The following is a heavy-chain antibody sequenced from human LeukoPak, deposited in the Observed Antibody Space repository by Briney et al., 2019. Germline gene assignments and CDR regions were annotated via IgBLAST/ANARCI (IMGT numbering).Heavy chain of an antibody. CDR2: ISGSGGST. V-gene: IGHV3-23*01. J-gene: IGHJ4*02. Sequence: GGSLRLSCAASGFTFSSYAMSWVRQAPGKGLEWVSAISGSGGSTYYADSVKGRFTISRDNSKNTLYLQMNSLRAEDTAVYYCANRVANYYYSSGYYYYYFDYWGQGTLVTVSS. CDR1: GFTFSSYA. D-gene: IGHD3-22*01. CDR3: ANRVANYYYSSGYYYYYFDY.